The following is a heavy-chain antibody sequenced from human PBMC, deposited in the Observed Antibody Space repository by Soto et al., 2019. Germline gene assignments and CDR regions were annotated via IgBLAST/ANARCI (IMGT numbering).Heavy chain of an antibody. CDR3: AKDRRRYDGEAFDI. Sequence: PGGSLRLSCAASGFTFSGYWMHWVRQAPGKGLEWVSRITSDGSGTAYADSGKGRFSISRDNSKDTLYLQMNSLRAEDTAVYYCAKDRRRYDGEAFDIWGQGTMVTVSS. CDR1: GFTFSGYW. J-gene: IGHJ3*02. CDR2: ITSDGSGT. V-gene: IGHV3-74*03. D-gene: IGHD3-10*01.